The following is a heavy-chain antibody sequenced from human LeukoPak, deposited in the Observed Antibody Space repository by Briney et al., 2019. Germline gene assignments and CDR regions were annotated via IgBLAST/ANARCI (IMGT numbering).Heavy chain of an antibody. J-gene: IGHJ4*02. V-gene: IGHV3-33*01. CDR3: ARDRPLWVGWTFDY. CDR2: IWYDGSNK. Sequence: GGSLTLSCAASGFTFSSYGMHWVRQAPGKGLERVAVIWYDGSNKYYADSVKGRFTISRDNSKNTLYLQMNSLRAEDTAVYYCARDRPLWVGWTFDYWGQGTLVTVSS. D-gene: IGHD2-21*01. CDR1: GFTFSSYG.